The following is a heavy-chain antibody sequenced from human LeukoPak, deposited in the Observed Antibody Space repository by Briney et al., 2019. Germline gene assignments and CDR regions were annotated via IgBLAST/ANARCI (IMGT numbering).Heavy chain of an antibody. D-gene: IGHD5-18*01. J-gene: IGHJ4*02. V-gene: IGHV1-18*01. CDR1: GYTFTSYG. CDR3: ARAAAMDASFDY. Sequence: ASVKVSCKASGYTFTSYGISWVRQAPGQGLEWMGWISAYNGSTNYVQKLQGRVTMTTDTSTSTAYMELRSLRSDDTAVYYCARAAAMDASFDYWGQGTLVTVSS. CDR2: ISAYNGST.